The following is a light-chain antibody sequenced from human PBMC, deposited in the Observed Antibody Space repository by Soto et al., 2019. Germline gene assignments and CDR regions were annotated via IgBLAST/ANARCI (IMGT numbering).Light chain of an antibody. J-gene: IGKJ1*01. V-gene: IGKV1-5*01. CDR2: DAS. CDR1: PSVSRW. CDR3: QQYYGYSSST. Sequence: DIQMTQSPSTLSASVGDRVTITCRASPSVSRWLAWYQQPPGRAPKLLIYDASRLGSVVPSRFSASGSGTEFTLTSRNLQPHYVATYYCQQYYGYSSSTFGQGTKV.